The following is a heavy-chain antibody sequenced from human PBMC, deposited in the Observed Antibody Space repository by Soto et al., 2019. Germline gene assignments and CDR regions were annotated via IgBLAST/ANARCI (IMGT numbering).Heavy chain of an antibody. CDR1: GGSFSGYY. CDR2: INHSGST. J-gene: IGHJ6*03. Sequence: SETLSLACAVYGGSFSGYYWSWIRQPPGKGLEWIGEINHSGSTNYNPSLKSRVTISVDTSKNQFSLKLSSVTAVDTAVYYCARGGGYSNYYYYYYMDAWGKGTTVT. CDR3: ARGGGYSNYYYYYYMDA. D-gene: IGHD4-4*01. V-gene: IGHV4-34*01.